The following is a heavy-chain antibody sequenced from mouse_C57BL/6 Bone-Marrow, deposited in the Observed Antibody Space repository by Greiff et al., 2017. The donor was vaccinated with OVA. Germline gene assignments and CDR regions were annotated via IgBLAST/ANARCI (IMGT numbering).Heavy chain of an antibody. CDR3: AISFLGLRFPPCFVY. V-gene: IGHV1-63*01. Sequence: VQLQQSGAELVRPGTSVKMSCKASGYTFTNYWIGWAKQRPGHGLEWIGDIYPGGGYTNYNEKFKGKATLTADKSSSTAYLQFSILTSEDSAIYYCAISFLGLRFPPCFVYWSQGTTLTVSS. CDR1: GYTFTNYW. CDR2: IYPGGGYT. J-gene: IGHJ2*01.